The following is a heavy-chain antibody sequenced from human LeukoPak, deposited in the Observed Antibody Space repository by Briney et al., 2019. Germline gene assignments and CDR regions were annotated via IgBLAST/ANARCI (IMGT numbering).Heavy chain of an antibody. J-gene: IGHJ4*02. Sequence: AASVKVSCKASGYTFTGHYMHWVRQAPGQGLEWMGWINPNSGGANYAQKFQGRVTMTRDTSISTAYMELSRLRSDDTAVYYCARVADTAMATNYFDYWGQGTLVTVSS. CDR2: INPNSGGA. CDR1: GYTFTGHY. CDR3: ARVADTAMATNYFDY. V-gene: IGHV1-2*02. D-gene: IGHD5-18*01.